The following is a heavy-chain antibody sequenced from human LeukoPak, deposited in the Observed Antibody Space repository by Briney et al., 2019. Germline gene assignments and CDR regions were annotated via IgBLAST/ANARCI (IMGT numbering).Heavy chain of an antibody. CDR1: GFTFSSFG. V-gene: IGHV3-48*02. CDR3: AKVIRGGYGMDV. Sequence: GGSLRLSCAASGFTFSSFGMNWVRQAPGKGLEWVSYISDSSTLTYYADSVKGRFTISRDNAKNSLSLQLNSLRDEDTAVYFCAKVIRGGYGMDVWGLGTTVTVSS. D-gene: IGHD3-10*01. J-gene: IGHJ6*02. CDR2: ISDSSTLT.